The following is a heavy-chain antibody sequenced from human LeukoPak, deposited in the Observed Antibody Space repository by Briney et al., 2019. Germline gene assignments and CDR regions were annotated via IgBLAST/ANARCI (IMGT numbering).Heavy chain of an antibody. D-gene: IGHD3-16*02. CDR2: ISGDGGST. Sequence: PGGSLRLYCAASGFTFDDYAMHWVRQAPGKGLEWVSLISGDGGSTYYADSVKGRFTISRDNSKNSLYLQMNSLRTEDTALYYCAKDARRDKGYHYYYYMDVWGKGTTVTVSS. J-gene: IGHJ6*03. CDR1: GFTFDDYA. CDR3: AKDARRDKGYHYYYYMDV. V-gene: IGHV3-43*02.